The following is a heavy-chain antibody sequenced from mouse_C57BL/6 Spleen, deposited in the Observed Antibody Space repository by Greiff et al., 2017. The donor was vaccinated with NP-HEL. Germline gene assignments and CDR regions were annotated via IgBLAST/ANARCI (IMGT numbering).Heavy chain of an antibody. V-gene: IGHV3-6*01. CDR2: ISYDGSN. J-gene: IGHJ1*03. Sequence: EVKLEESGPGLVKPSQSLSLTCSVTGYSITSGYYWNWIRQFPGNKLEWMGYISYDGSNNYNPSLKNRISITRDTSKNQFFLKLNSVTTEDTATYYCARASYYDYDGNYWYFDVWGTGTTVTVSS. D-gene: IGHD2-4*01. CDR1: GYSITSGYY. CDR3: ARASYYDYDGNYWYFDV.